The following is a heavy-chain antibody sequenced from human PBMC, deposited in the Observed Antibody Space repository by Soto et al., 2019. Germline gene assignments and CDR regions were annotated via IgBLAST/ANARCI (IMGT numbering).Heavy chain of an antibody. J-gene: IGHJ3*02. CDR3: ARVNYDYVWGSYRSPGLAFDT. D-gene: IGHD3-16*01. Sequence: SETLSLTCTVSGGSISSYYWSWIRQPPGKGLEWVGYIYYSGSTNYNPSLKSRVTISVDTSKNQFSLKLSSVTAADTAVYYCARVNYDYVWGSYRSPGLAFDTSRHATMVTVAS. V-gene: IGHV4-59*01. CDR1: GGSISSYY. CDR2: IYYSGST.